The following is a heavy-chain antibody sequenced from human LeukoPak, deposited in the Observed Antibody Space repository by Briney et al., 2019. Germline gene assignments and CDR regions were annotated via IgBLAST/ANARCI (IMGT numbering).Heavy chain of an antibody. V-gene: IGHV3-23*01. J-gene: IGHJ4*02. D-gene: IGHD1-26*01. CDR2: ISGSGGST. CDR1: GFTFSSYA. Sequence: GGSLRRSCAASGFTFSSYAMSWVRQAPGKGLEWVSAISGSGGSTYYADSVKGRFTISRDNSKNTLYLQMNSLRAEDTAVYYCAKTGATGSVVDYFDYWGQGTLVTVSS. CDR3: AKTGATGSVVDYFDY.